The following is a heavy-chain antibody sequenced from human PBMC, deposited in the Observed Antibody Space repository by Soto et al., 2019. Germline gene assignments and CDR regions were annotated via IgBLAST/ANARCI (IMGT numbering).Heavy chain of an antibody. CDR1: GGSFSGYY. Sequence: SETLSLTCAVYGGSFSGYYWSWIRQPPGKGLEWIGEINHSGSTNYNPSLKSRVTISVDTSKNQFSLKLSSVTAADTAVYYCARANHYVWGTYDYWGQGTLVTVSS. CDR2: INHSGST. V-gene: IGHV4-34*01. D-gene: IGHD3-16*01. J-gene: IGHJ4*02. CDR3: ARANHYVWGTYDY.